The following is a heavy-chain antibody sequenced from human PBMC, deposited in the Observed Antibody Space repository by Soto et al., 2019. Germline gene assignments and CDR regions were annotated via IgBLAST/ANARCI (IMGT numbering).Heavy chain of an antibody. D-gene: IGHD6-6*01. CDR2: IYYSGST. Sequence: PXXTLSLPFTVCGGSISRGGYYWSLIRQHPGKGLEWIGYIYYSGSTYYNPSLKSRVTISVDTSKNQFSLKLSSVTAADTAVYYCASLKRAAARNQDPDHWAQGTPVTVSS. V-gene: IGHV4-31*03. CDR1: GGSISRGGYY. J-gene: IGHJ5*02. CDR3: ASLKRAAARNQDPDH.